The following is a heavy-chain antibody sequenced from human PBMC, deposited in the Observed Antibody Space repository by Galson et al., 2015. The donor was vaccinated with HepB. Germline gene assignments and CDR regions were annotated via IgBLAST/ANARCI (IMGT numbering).Heavy chain of an antibody. V-gene: IGHV4-4*02. CDR1: GGSISSSNW. CDR2: IYHSGST. CDR3: ARDVVDILTGYKGYGMDV. D-gene: IGHD3-9*01. J-gene: IGHJ6*02. Sequence: SETLSLTCAVSGGSISSSNWWSWVRQPPGRGLEWIGEIYHSGSTNYNPSLKSRVTISVDKSKNQFSLKLSFVTAADTAVYYCARDVVDILTGYKGYGMDVWGQGTTVTVSS.